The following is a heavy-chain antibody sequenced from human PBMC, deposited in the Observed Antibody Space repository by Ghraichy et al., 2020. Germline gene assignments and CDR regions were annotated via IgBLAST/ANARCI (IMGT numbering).Heavy chain of an antibody. D-gene: IGHD3-10*01. Sequence: SVKVSCKASGGTFSSYAISWVRQAPGQGLEWMGGIIPIFGTANYAQKFQGRVTITADESTSTAYMELSSLRSEDTAVYYCARVEVRLTMVRGVAYYYYGMDVWGQGTTVTVSS. J-gene: IGHJ6*02. CDR1: GGTFSSYA. V-gene: IGHV1-69*13. CDR3: ARVEVRLTMVRGVAYYYYGMDV. CDR2: IIPIFGTA.